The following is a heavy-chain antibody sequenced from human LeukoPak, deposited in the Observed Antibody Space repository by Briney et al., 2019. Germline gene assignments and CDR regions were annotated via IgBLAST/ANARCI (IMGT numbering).Heavy chain of an antibody. V-gene: IGHV1-18*01. J-gene: IGHJ4*02. CDR3: ARGGSRVVTYGNFDY. Sequence: ASVKVSCKPSGYSFTSYAISWLRQAPGQGLEWMGWISTYSGNTNYAQKLQGRITMTIETSTSTAYMELRSLRSDDTAVYYCARGGSRVVTYGNFDYWGQGTLVTVSS. CDR1: GYSFTSYA. D-gene: IGHD2-21*02. CDR2: ISTYSGNT.